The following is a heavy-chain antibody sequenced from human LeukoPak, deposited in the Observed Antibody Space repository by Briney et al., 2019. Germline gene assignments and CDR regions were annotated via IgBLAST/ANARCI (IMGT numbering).Heavy chain of an antibody. CDR3: ARERGQWELPDAFDI. J-gene: IGHJ3*02. CDR1: GGSISSYY. V-gene: IGHV4-59*01. Sequence: PSETLSLTCTVSGGSISSYYWSWIRQHPGKGLEWIGYIYYSGSTNYNPSLKSRVTISVDTSKNQFSLKLSSVTAADTAVYYCARERGQWELPDAFDIWGQGTMVTVSS. CDR2: IYYSGST. D-gene: IGHD1-26*01.